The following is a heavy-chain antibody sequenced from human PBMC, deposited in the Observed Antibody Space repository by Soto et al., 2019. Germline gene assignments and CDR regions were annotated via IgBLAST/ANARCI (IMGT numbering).Heavy chain of an antibody. Sequence: GGSLRLSCAASGFTFSSYWMQWVRQAPGKGLVWVSRINSDGSSTSYADSVKGRFTISRDNAKNTLYLQMNSLRAEDTAVYYCAREEEIVVVVAANPNYYGMDVWGQGTTVTVSS. CDR1: GFTFSSYW. CDR2: INSDGSST. J-gene: IGHJ6*02. V-gene: IGHV3-74*01. D-gene: IGHD2-15*01. CDR3: AREEEIVVVVAANPNYYGMDV.